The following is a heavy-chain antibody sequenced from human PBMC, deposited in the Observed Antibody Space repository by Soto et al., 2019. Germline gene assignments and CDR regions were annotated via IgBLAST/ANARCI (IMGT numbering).Heavy chain of an antibody. V-gene: IGHV3-21*06. CDR3: ARPDRSGTGCHLVKH. CDR1: VGTVSSYR. Sequence: RRSCEAPVGTVSSYRRTWFRQGTGKGLEWVSFVSYSSTDMYYADLVKGLFTISRDYAKNSLYVQMNNLRAEDTAVYYCARPDRSGTGCHLVKHWGQGILVTVS. CDR2: VSYSSTDM. D-gene: IGHD2-2*01. J-gene: IGHJ1*01.